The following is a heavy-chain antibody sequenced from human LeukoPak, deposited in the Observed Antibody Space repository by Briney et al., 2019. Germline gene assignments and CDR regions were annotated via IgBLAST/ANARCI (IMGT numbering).Heavy chain of an antibody. CDR3: ARDLGAFLDY. V-gene: IGHV3-48*01. CDR1: GFTFSSYS. Sequence: PGGSLRLSCAASGFTFSSYSMNWVRQAPGKGLEWVSYISSSSSTIYYADSVKGRFTISRDNSKSTLSLQMNSLRAEDTAVYYCARDLGAFLDYWGQGTLVTVSS. D-gene: IGHD4/OR15-4a*01. CDR2: ISSSSSTI. J-gene: IGHJ4*02.